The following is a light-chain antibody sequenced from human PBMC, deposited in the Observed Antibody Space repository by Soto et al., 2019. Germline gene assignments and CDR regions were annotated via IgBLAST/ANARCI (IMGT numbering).Light chain of an antibody. CDR2: EVS. CDR3: SSSAGSNNYGV. Sequence: QSALTQPPSASGSPGQSVTISCTGTSSDIGGYNYVSWYQHHPGKAPKVMIYEVSKRPSGVPDRFSGSKSGNTASLTVSGLQPADDADYYCSSSAGSNNYGVFGGGTKLTVL. J-gene: IGLJ3*02. CDR1: SSDIGGYNY. V-gene: IGLV2-8*01.